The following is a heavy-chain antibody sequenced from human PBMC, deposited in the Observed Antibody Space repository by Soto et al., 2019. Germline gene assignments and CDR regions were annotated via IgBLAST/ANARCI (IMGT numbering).Heavy chain of an antibody. CDR3: ARGDIVLVPASEGNWFDP. J-gene: IGHJ5*02. Sequence: ASVKVSCKASAYSFTTYHIHWVRQAPGQGLEWMGLINPDAGATNYAQRFQGRLRLTRDTSTSTVYMELRSLRFDDTAVYYCARGDIVLVPASEGNWFDPWGQGTLVTVSS. V-gene: IGHV1-46*01. CDR2: INPDAGAT. CDR1: AYSFTTYH. D-gene: IGHD2-2*01.